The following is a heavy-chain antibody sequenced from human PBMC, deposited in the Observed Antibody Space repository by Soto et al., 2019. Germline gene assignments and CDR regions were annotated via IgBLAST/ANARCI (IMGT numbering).Heavy chain of an antibody. J-gene: IGHJ6*02. CDR2: ISWNSGSI. CDR1: GFTFDDYA. CDR3: AKDISPRIAAAGTYFYYYYGMDV. V-gene: IGHV3-9*01. D-gene: IGHD6-13*01. Sequence: EVQLVESGGGLVQPGRSLRLSCAASGFTFDDYAMHWVRQAPGKGLEWVSGISWNSGSIGYADSVKGRFTISRDNAKNSLYLQMNSLRAEDTALYYCAKDISPRIAAAGTYFYYYYGMDVWGQGTTVTVSS.